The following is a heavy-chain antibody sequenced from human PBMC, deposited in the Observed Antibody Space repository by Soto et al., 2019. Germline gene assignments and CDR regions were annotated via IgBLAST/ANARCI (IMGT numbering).Heavy chain of an antibody. V-gene: IGHV3-66*01. J-gene: IGHJ3*02. Sequence: EVQLVESGGGLVQRGGSLRLSCAASGFSVSSNYMSWVRQAPGKGLEWVSVIYDGGSTYYADSVKSRFTISEDKFKNTSYLQMNSLGVEDTAVYYCEGTNLVAFDIWGQRTMVTVSS. D-gene: IGHD2-8*01. CDR1: GFSVSSNY. CDR3: EGTNLVAFDI. CDR2: IYDGGST.